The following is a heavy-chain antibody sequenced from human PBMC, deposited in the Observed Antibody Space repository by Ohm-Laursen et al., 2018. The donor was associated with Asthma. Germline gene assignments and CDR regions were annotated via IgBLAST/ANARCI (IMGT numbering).Heavy chain of an antibody. J-gene: IGHJ4*02. CDR2: ISYDGSNK. D-gene: IGHD4-17*01. CDR3: ARAHGDYKLDY. V-gene: IGHV3-30*03. CDR1: GFTFSSYG. Sequence: SLRLSCAASGFTFSSYGMHWVRQAPGKGLEWVAVISYDGSNKYYADSVKGRFTISRDNSKNTLYLQMNSLRAEDTAVYYCARAHGDYKLDYWGQGTMVTVSS.